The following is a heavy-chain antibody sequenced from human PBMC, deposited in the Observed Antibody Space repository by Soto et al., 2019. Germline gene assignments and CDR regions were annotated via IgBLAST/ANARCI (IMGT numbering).Heavy chain of an antibody. CDR1: GYTFTTYG. CDR3: ARALSMAQYYYYMDV. V-gene: IGHV1-18*01. J-gene: IGHJ6*03. Sequence: QVQLVQSGPEVKKPGASVKVSCKASGYTFTTYGISWVRQAPGQGLEWMGWISPYNGDTHYAERFKGRLTMTTDTSATSAYMELRTLSSDDRAVYFCARALSMAQYYYYMDVWGKGTTVTVSS. CDR2: ISPYNGDT.